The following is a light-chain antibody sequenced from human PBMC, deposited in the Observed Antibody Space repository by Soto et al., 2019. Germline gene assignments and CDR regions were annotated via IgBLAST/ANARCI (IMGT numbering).Light chain of an antibody. V-gene: IGKV1-39*01. CDR2: DAS. CDR3: QQSYSTPPIT. CDR1: QSISSC. J-gene: IGKJ5*01. Sequence: DIQMTQSPSSLSASVGDRVTITCRASQSISSCLAWYQQMPGKAPKLLIYDASSLHSGVPSRFSGSGSGTDFTLTISSLQHEDFATYYCQQSYSTPPITFGQGTRLEIK.